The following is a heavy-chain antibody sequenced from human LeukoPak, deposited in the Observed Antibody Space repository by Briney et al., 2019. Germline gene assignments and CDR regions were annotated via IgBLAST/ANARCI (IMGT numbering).Heavy chain of an antibody. J-gene: IGHJ6*02. V-gene: IGHV4-34*01. Sequence: SETLSLTCAVYGGSFSGYYWSWIRQPPGKGLEWIGEINHSGSTNYNPSLKSRVTISVDKSKNQFSLKLSSVTAADTAVYYCARLTVGATPSENGMDVWGQGTTVTVSS. CDR3: ARLTVGATPSENGMDV. CDR1: GGSFSGYY. D-gene: IGHD1-26*01. CDR2: INHSGST.